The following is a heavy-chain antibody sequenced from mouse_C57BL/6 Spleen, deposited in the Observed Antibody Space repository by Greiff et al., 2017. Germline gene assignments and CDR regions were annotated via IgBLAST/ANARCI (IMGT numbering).Heavy chain of an antibody. CDR3: TTGGYYGSSLSFDY. CDR2: IDPEDGDT. Sequence: EVQLQQSGAELVRPGASVKLSCTASGFNIKDYYMHWVKQRPEQGLEWIGRIDPEDGDTEYAPKFQGKATMTADTSSKTAYLQLISLTSEDTAVYYCTTGGYYGSSLSFDYWGQGTTLTVSS. D-gene: IGHD1-1*01. V-gene: IGHV14-1*01. CDR1: GFNIKDYY. J-gene: IGHJ2*01.